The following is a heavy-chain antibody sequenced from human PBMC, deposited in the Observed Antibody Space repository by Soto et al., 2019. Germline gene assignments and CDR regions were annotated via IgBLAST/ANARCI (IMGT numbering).Heavy chain of an antibody. CDR3: AKGWPLVGASGAHYFDH. Sequence: PGGSLRLSCAASGFTFSNYGMHWVRQAPGKGLEWVARISDDGSNKFYADSVKGRFAISRENSKNMLYMQTSSLRAEDTAVYYCAKGWPLVGASGAHYFDHGGQGTLVTASS. CDR1: GFTFSNYG. CDR2: ISDDGSNK. J-gene: IGHJ4*02. D-gene: IGHD1-26*01. V-gene: IGHV3-30*18.